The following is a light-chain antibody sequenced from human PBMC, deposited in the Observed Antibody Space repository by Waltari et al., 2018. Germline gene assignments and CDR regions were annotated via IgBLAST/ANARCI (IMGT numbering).Light chain of an antibody. J-gene: IGLJ3*02. V-gene: IGLV1-40*01. CDR2: GNT. CDR3: QSYDSSLRDWV. Sequence: QSVLTQSPSVSGAPGQRVTISCTGSSSNVGAGSDVQGYPQLPGTAPKLLIYGNTKRPSGVPDRFSASKSGTSPSLAITGLQAEDEAEYYGQSYDSSLRDWVFGGGTTLTVL. CDR1: SSNVGAGSD.